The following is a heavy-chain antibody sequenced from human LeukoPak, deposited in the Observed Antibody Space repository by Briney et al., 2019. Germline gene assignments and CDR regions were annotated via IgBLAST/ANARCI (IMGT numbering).Heavy chain of an antibody. CDR1: GFTVSSSY. D-gene: IGHD6-13*01. Sequence: GGSLRPSCAASGFTVSSSYMSWVRQAPGKGLEWVSVIYNDGSTYYVDSVKGRFTISRDNSKNTLYLQMNSVRAEDTAVYYCARDRNSFGIASSSWSHDRWSHDAFDIWGQGTMVTVSS. J-gene: IGHJ3*02. CDR2: IYNDGST. V-gene: IGHV3-53*01. CDR3: ARDRNSFGIASSSWSHDRWSHDAFDI.